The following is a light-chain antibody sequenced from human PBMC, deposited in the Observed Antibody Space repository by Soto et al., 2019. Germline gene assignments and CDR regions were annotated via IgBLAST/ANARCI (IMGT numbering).Light chain of an antibody. V-gene: IGKV1-39*01. CDR2: AAS. Sequence: DIQMTQSPSSLSAYVGDRVTITCRSSQTISTYLNWYQQEPGKAPKLLIYAASSLQSGVPSRFSGSGSGTDFTLTISSLQPEDFAAYYCQQSHGIPYTFGQGTKLEIK. CDR1: QTISTY. J-gene: IGKJ2*01. CDR3: QQSHGIPYT.